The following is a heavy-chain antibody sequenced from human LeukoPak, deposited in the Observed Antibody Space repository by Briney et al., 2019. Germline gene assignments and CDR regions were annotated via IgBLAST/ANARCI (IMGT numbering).Heavy chain of an antibody. V-gene: IGHV1-18*01. CDR1: GYTFTSYG. Sequence: ASVKVSCKASGYTFTSYGISWVRQAPGQGLEWMGWISAYNGNTNYAQKLQGRVTMTTDTSTSTAYMGLRSLRSGDTAVYYCARNPYCSSTSCYDWFDPWGQGTLVTVSS. J-gene: IGHJ5*02. CDR3: ARNPYCSSTSCYDWFDP. CDR2: ISAYNGNT. D-gene: IGHD2-2*01.